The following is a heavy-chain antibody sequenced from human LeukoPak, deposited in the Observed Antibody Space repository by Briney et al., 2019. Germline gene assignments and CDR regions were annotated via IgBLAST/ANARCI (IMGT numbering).Heavy chain of an antibody. CDR1: GGSISNHY. Sequence: SETLSLTCTVSGGSISNHYWSWIRQPPGKGLEWVGYIYSSGSTNYNPSLKSRVTISVDVSKNQFSLKLSSVTAADTALYYCARVTRAYNYGSDFWGQGTLVTVSS. J-gene: IGHJ4*02. CDR3: ARVTRAYNYGSDF. D-gene: IGHD5-18*01. V-gene: IGHV4-59*11. CDR2: IYSSGST.